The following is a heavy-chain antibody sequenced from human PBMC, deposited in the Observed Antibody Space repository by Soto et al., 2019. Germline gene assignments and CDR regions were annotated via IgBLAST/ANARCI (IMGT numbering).Heavy chain of an antibody. Sequence: VASVKVSCKASGFTFITYDFSWVRQAAGQGLEWRGWMNPNNGNAGFAQKFRGRINMTRNTSISTPYLDLSSLRSDDSAVYFCARRKERSGPYYIELWGQGTKVTVSS. J-gene: IGHJ4*02. CDR2: MNPNNGNA. CDR1: GFTFITYD. D-gene: IGHD6-25*01. CDR3: ARRKERSGPYYIEL. V-gene: IGHV1-8*01.